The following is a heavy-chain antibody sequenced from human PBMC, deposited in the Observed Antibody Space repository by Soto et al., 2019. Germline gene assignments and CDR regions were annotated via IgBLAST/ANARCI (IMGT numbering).Heavy chain of an antibody. V-gene: IGHV4-59*03. Sequence: SETLSLTCTVSGGSISNYYWSWIRQPPGRGLEWIGHIFYSGSTNYNPALKSRVTISVDTSKSQFSLKLSSVTAADTAVYYCDKDSGYNYGYFRWFDPWGQGTLVTVS. CDR1: GGSISNYY. D-gene: IGHD5-18*01. J-gene: IGHJ5*02. CDR2: IFYSGST. CDR3: DKDSGYNYGYFRWFDP.